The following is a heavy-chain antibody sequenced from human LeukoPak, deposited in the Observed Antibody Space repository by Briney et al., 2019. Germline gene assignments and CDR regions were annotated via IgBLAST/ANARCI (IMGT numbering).Heavy chain of an antibody. D-gene: IGHD3-3*01. CDR2: IYYSGDT. Sequence: SETLSLTCTVSGGSVSDINYFWGWIRQPPGKGLEWIGSIYYSGDTYYNPSLKSRVTISVDTSKNQFSLKLSSVAAADTAVYYCARGRSDFWSGYRRPHWFDPWGQGTLVTVSS. CDR1: GGSVSDINYF. CDR3: ARGRSDFWSGYRRPHWFDP. J-gene: IGHJ5*02. V-gene: IGHV4-39*01.